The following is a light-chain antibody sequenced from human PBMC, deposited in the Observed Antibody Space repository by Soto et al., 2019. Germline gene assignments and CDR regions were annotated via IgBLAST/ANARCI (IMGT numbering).Light chain of an antibody. V-gene: IGLV2-14*01. CDR3: TSYSSADSWV. CDR2: EVT. J-gene: IGLJ3*02. Sequence: QSALTQPASLSGSPGQSISISCTGSSSDVGAYNRVSWYQHHPGKAPKLIVHEVTNRPSGVSNRFSGSKSANTASLTISGLQAEDEANYYCTSYSSADSWVFGGGTKVTVL. CDR1: SSDVGAYNR.